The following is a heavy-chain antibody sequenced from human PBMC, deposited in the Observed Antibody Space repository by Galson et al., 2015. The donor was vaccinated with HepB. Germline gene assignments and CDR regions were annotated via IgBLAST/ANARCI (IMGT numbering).Heavy chain of an antibody. V-gene: IGHV3-49*03. CDR1: GFTFGDYA. J-gene: IGHJ4*02. Sequence: SLRLSCAASGFTFGDYAMSWFRQAPGKGLEWVGFIRSKAYGGTTEYAASVKGRFTISRDDSKSIAYLQMNSLKTEDTAVYYCTRDEGDFWSGYYGDLFDYWGQGTLVTVSS. CDR2: IRSKAYGGTT. CDR3: TRDEGDFWSGYYGDLFDY. D-gene: IGHD3-3*01.